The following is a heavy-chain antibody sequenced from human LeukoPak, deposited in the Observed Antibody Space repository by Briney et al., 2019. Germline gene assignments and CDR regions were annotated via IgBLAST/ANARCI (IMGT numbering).Heavy chain of an antibody. CDR1: GGSFSGYY. J-gene: IGHJ4*02. D-gene: IGHD2-15*01. Sequence: PSETLSLTCAVYGGSFSGYYWSWIRQPPGNGLEWIGEINHSGSTNYNPSLKSRVTISVDTSKNQFSLKLSSVTAADTAVYYCARGYCSGGSCSARAYFDYWGQGTLVTVSS. V-gene: IGHV4-34*01. CDR2: INHSGST. CDR3: ARGYCSGGSCSARAYFDY.